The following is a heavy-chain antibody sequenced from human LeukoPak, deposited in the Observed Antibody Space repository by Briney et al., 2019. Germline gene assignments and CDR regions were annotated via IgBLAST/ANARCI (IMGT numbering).Heavy chain of an antibody. CDR3: AKDIRQQLRYYFDY. D-gene: IGHD6-13*01. Sequence: PGGSLGLSCAASGFTFDDYAMHWVRQAPGKGLEWVSGISWNSGSIGYADSVKGRFTISRDNAKNSLYLQMNSLRAEDTALYYCAKDIRQQLRYYFDYWGQGTLVTVSS. V-gene: IGHV3-9*01. CDR2: ISWNSGSI. CDR1: GFTFDDYA. J-gene: IGHJ4*02.